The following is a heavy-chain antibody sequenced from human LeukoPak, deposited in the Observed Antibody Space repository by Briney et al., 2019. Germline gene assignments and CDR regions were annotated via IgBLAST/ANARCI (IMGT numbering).Heavy chain of an antibody. V-gene: IGHV1-18*01. CDR2: ISAYNGNT. CDR3: ARVYTAVAMNWFDP. Sequence: ASVKVSCKASGYTFTSYGISWVRQAPGQGLEWMGWISAYNGNTNYAQKLQGRVTMTTDTSTGTAYMELRSLRSDDTAVYYCARVYTAVAMNWFDPWGQGTLVTVSS. CDR1: GYTFTSYG. D-gene: IGHD6-19*01. J-gene: IGHJ5*02.